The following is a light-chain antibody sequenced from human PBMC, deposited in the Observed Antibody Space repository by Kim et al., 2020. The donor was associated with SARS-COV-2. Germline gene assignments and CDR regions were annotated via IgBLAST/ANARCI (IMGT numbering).Light chain of an antibody. V-gene: IGLV2-14*03. Sequence: GQSIPISCTGTSSDVGAYDYVSWYHQDPGKAPKIMIYDVKKRPSGVSNRFSGSKSDNTASLTISGLQPEDEADYYCASFTSKSSPAFGTGTKLTVL. CDR1: SSDVGAYDY. CDR2: DVK. CDR3: ASFTSKSSPA. J-gene: IGLJ1*01.